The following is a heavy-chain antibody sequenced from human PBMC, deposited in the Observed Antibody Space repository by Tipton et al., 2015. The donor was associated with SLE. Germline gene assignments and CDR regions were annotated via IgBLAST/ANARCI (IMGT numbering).Heavy chain of an antibody. CDR1: GFTVSSNY. J-gene: IGHJ2*01. CDR3: ARGPWGSSYFDL. D-gene: IGHD3-16*01. V-gene: IGHV3-66*01. CDR2: IYSGGST. Sequence: GSLRLSCAASGFTVSSNYMSWVRQAPGKGLEWVSVIYSGGSTFYADSVKGRFTISRDNSKNTLYLQMNSLRAEDTAVYYCARGPWGSSYFDLWGRGTLVTVSS.